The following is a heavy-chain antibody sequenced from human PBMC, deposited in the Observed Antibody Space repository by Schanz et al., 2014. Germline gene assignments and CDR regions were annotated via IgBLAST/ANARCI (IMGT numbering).Heavy chain of an antibody. CDR1: GFTFSSYS. J-gene: IGHJ3*02. V-gene: IGHV3-48*04. CDR2: VSRSTPDI. CDR3: AKGRFGELSAFDI. D-gene: IGHD3-10*01. Sequence: EVQLVESGGGLVQPGGSLRLSCTASGFTFSSYSMNWVRQAPGKGLEWVSYVSRSTPDIYYADSVKGRFTISRDSSKNTLYLQMNSLRAEDTAVYYCAKGRFGELSAFDIWGQGTMVTVSS.